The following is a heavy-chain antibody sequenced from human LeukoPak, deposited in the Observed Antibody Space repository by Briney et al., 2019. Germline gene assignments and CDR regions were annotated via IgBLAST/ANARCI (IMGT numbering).Heavy chain of an antibody. Sequence: GRSLRLSCAASEFTFSSYAMHWVRQAPGKGLEWVAVISYDGSNKYYADSVKGRFTISRDNSKNTLYLQMNSLRAEDTAVYYCARDGTYGSGSYFFDYWGQGTLVTVSS. CDR2: ISYDGSNK. D-gene: IGHD3-10*01. CDR3: ARDGTYGSGSYFFDY. J-gene: IGHJ4*02. V-gene: IGHV3-30*04. CDR1: EFTFSSYA.